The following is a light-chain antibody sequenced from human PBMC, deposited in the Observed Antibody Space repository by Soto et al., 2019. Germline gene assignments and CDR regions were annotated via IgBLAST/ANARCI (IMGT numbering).Light chain of an antibody. CDR1: RSNIGSNT. CDR2: SND. CDR3: AAWDDTLNGWV. J-gene: IGLJ3*02. Sequence: QSVLTQPPSVSGTPGQRVTISCSGSRSNIGSNTVNWYQQLPGTAPKLLIYSNDQRPSGVPDRFSGSKSGTSASLAISGLQSEDEADYYCAAWDDTLNGWVFGGGTKVTVL. V-gene: IGLV1-44*01.